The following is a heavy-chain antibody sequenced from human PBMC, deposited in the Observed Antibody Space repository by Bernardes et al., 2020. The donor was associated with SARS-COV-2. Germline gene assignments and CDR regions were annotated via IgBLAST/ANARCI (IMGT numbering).Heavy chain of an antibody. Sequence: WESLRLTCTVSGGSISSYYWSWIRQPPGKGLEWIGYIYYSGSTNYNPSLKSRVTITVDTSKNQFSLKLSSVTAADTAVYYCAREGRPFGVVISRSFDYWGQGTLVTVSS. CDR1: GGSISSYY. CDR2: IYYSGST. J-gene: IGHJ4*02. CDR3: AREGRPFGVVISRSFDY. D-gene: IGHD3-3*01. V-gene: IGHV4-59*01.